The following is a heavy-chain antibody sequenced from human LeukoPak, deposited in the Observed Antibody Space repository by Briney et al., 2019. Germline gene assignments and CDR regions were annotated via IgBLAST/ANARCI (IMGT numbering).Heavy chain of an antibody. CDR1: GGSFSGYY. Sequence: SETLSLTCAVYGGSFSGYYWSWIRQPPGKGLEWIGEINHSGSTNYNPSLKSRVTISVDTSKNQSSLKLSSVTAADTAVYYCARNQLRRRYYYYGMDVWGKGTTVTVSS. CDR2: INHSGST. D-gene: IGHD5-24*01. V-gene: IGHV4-34*01. J-gene: IGHJ6*04. CDR3: ARNQLRRRYYYYGMDV.